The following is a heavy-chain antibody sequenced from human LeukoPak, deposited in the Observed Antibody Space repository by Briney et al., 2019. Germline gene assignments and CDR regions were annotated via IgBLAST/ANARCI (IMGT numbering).Heavy chain of an antibody. V-gene: IGHV3-23*01. Sequence: PRGSLRVSSAPSGVTLSTYGITWSRQAPSKGLQSGSTIRGDGGNTRYADCAQGRFTISRDNSKNTLYLQMNSLRAEDTAVYYCARDVGGTSFFDYWGQGTLVTVSS. CDR3: ARDVGGTSFFDY. CDR2: IRGDGGNT. D-gene: IGHD1-26*01. CDR1: GVTLSTYG. J-gene: IGHJ4*02.